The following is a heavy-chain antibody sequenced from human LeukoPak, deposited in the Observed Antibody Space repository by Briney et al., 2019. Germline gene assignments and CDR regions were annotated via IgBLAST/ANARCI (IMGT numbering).Heavy chain of an antibody. Sequence: PGGSLKLSCAASGFTFSSYAMSWVRQAPGKGLEWVSAISGSGGSTYYADSVKGRFTISRDNSKNTLYLQMNSLRAEDTAVYYCATLALPPAAVPKEMATISGDYWGQGTLVTVSS. J-gene: IGHJ4*02. D-gene: IGHD5-24*01. V-gene: IGHV3-23*01. CDR2: ISGSGGST. CDR1: GFTFSSYA. CDR3: ATLALPPAAVPKEMATISGDY.